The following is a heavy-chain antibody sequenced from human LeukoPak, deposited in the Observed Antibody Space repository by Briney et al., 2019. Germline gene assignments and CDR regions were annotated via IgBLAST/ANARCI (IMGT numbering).Heavy chain of an antibody. Sequence: PGGSLRLSCAASGFTFSSYAMSWVRQAPGKGLEWVSVMYTGGGRYYGDSVKGGFTISRDNSKNTVFLQMNSLRVEDTALYYCTRGQSYCGADCYSDWGQGTLVTVSS. CDR3: TRGQSYCGADCYSD. CDR1: GFTFSSYA. J-gene: IGHJ4*02. V-gene: IGHV3-66*01. D-gene: IGHD2-21*02. CDR2: MYTGGGR.